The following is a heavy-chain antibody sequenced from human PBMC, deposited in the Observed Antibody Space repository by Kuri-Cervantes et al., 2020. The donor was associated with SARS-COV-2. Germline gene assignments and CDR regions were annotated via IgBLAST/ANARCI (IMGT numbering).Heavy chain of an antibody. J-gene: IGHJ5*02. CDR2: IIPIFGTA. CDR1: GYTFTSYG. D-gene: IGHD3-3*01. Sequence: SVKVSCKASGYTFTSYGISWVRQAPGQGLEWMGGIIPIFGTANYAQKFQGRVTITADESTSTAYMELSSLRSEDTAAYYCARDPTYYDFWSGYSRGNWFDPWGQGTLVTVSS. V-gene: IGHV1-69*13. CDR3: ARDPTYYDFWSGYSRGNWFDP.